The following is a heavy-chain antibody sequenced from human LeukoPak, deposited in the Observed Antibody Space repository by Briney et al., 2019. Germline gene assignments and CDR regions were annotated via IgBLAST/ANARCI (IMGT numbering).Heavy chain of an antibody. J-gene: IGHJ4*02. Sequence: GGSLRLSCAASGFTFSNAWMSWVRQAPGKGLEWVGRIKSKTDGGTTGYAAPVKGRFTISRDDSKNTLYLQMNSLKTEDTAVYYCTTGSDIVEVPAAEFDYWGQGTLVTASS. CDR2: IKSKTDGGTT. V-gene: IGHV3-15*01. CDR3: TTGSDIVEVPAAEFDY. D-gene: IGHD2-2*01. CDR1: GFTFSNAW.